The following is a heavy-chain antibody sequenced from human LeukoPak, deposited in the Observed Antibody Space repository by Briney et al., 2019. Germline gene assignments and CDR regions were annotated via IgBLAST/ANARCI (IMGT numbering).Heavy chain of an antibody. CDR3: ARGPHRSSAWPQPIF. CDR1: GGSFSGYN. V-gene: IGHV4-34*01. CDR2: INHSGST. Sequence: SETLSLTCAVYGGSFSGYNWSWIRQPPGKGLEWIGEINHSGSTNYNPSLKSRVTISVDTSKNQFSLKLSSVTAADTAVYYCARGPHRSSAWPQPIFWGQGAMVTVSS. J-gene: IGHJ3*01. D-gene: IGHD6-19*01.